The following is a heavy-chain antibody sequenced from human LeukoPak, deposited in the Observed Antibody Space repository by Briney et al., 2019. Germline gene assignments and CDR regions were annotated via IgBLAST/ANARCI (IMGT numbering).Heavy chain of an antibody. Sequence: PGGSLRLSCTASGFTFRSYAMSWVRQAPGKGLEWVSAISGSGVSTYYADSVKGRFTISRDNFKNTLYLQMNSLRAEDTAVYYCARDRGQWDRDYYYYYMDVWGKGTTVTVSS. D-gene: IGHD1-26*01. J-gene: IGHJ6*03. V-gene: IGHV3-23*01. CDR1: GFTFRSYA. CDR2: ISGSGVST. CDR3: ARDRGQWDRDYYYYYMDV.